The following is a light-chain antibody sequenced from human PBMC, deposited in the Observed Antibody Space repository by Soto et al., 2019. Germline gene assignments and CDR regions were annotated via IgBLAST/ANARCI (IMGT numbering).Light chain of an antibody. CDR1: SSNFGAGYE. CDR3: QSFDSSLRVYV. CDR2: NNL. V-gene: IGLV1-40*01. Sequence: QSVLPHPPSVSGAPGQRVTISCTGSSSNFGAGYEVHWYKQLPGAAPTLVIFNNLNRPSGVPERFSGSKSGTSASLVISGLQAEDEAYYYCQSFDSSLRVYVFGSGTKLTVL. J-gene: IGLJ1*01.